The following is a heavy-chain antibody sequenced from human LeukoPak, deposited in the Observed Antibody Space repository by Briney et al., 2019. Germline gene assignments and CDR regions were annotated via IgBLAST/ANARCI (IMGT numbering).Heavy chain of an antibody. V-gene: IGHV1-46*01. Sequence: ASVKVSYKASGYTFTSYYMHWVRQAPGQGLEWMGIINPSGGSTSYAQKFQGRVTMTRDMSTSTVYMELSSLRSEDTAVYYCARDRNYDFWSGYYTGYFDYWGQGTLVTVSS. CDR1: GYTFTSYY. J-gene: IGHJ4*02. D-gene: IGHD3-3*01. CDR3: ARDRNYDFWSGYYTGYFDY. CDR2: INPSGGST.